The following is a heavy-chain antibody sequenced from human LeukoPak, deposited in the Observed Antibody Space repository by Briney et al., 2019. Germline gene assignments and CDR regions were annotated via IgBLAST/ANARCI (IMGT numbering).Heavy chain of an antibody. Sequence: ETSVKVSCTASGFTFTSSAMQWVRQARGQRLEWIGWIVVGSGSTNYAQKFQERVTITRDMSTSTAYMELSSLRSEDTAVYYCAARYCTNGVCYNGFDPWGQGTLVTVSS. CDR3: AARYCTNGVCYNGFDP. V-gene: IGHV1-58*02. CDR1: GFTFTSSA. D-gene: IGHD2-8*01. CDR2: IVVGSGST. J-gene: IGHJ5*02.